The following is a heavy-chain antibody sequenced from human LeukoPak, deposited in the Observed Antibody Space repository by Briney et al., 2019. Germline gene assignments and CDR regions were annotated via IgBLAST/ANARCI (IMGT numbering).Heavy chain of an antibody. J-gene: IGHJ4*02. CDR2: VSDGGGRT. V-gene: IGHV3-23*01. CDR1: GFTFSTNA. D-gene: IGHD6-13*01. Sequence: GGSLRLSCGASGFTFSTNAMSWVRQAPGKGLEWVSGVSDGGGRTFYAESVKGRFTVSRDNSKNTLYLRMNSLRAEDTAIYYCTKDQILDDSGSWYAFWGQGTLVTVSS. CDR3: TKDQILDDSGSWYAF.